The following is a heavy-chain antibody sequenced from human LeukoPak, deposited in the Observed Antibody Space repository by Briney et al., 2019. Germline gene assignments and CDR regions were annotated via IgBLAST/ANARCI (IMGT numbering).Heavy chain of an antibody. CDR3: ARGRGYCSGGSCPTQYYYYYGMDV. V-gene: IGHV4-30-2*01. CDR2: IYHSGST. CDR1: GGSISSGGYS. J-gene: IGHJ6*02. Sequence: SETLSLTCAVSGGSISSGGYSWSWIRQPPGKGLEWIGYIYHSGSTYYNPSLKSRVTISVDRSKNQFSLKLSSVTAADTAVYYCARGRGYCSGGSCPTQYYYYYGMDVWGQGTTVTVSS. D-gene: IGHD2-15*01.